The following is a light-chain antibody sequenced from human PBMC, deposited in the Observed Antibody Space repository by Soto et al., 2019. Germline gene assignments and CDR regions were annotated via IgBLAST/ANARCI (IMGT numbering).Light chain of an antibody. Sequence: QSALTQPPSASGTPGQRVTISCSGSSSNIGSNTVNWYQQLPGTAPKLLIYSNNQRPSGVPDRFSGSKSGTSASLAISGLQSEDEADYYCAAWDDSLNGGYVFGTGTKGTVL. J-gene: IGLJ1*01. CDR1: SSNIGSNT. CDR3: AAWDDSLNGGYV. V-gene: IGLV1-44*01. CDR2: SNN.